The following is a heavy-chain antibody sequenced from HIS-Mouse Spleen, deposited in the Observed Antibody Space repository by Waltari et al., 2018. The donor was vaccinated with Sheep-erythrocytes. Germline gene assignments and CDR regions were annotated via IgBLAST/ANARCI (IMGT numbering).Heavy chain of an antibody. Sequence: EVQLVQSGAEVKKPGESLKISCKGSGYSFTSYWIGWVRQVPGKGLEWMGTNHPVDSDTSYRPSFQGQVTSSADKSISTAYLQWSSLKASDTAMYYCASGPVLRFLEWLPTDAFDIWGQGTMVTVSS. CDR1: GYSFTSYW. CDR2: NHPVDSDT. V-gene: IGHV5-51*03. D-gene: IGHD3-3*01. CDR3: ASGPVLRFLEWLPTDAFDI. J-gene: IGHJ3*02.